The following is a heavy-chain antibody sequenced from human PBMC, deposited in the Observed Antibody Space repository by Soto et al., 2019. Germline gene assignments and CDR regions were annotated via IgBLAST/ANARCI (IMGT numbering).Heavy chain of an antibody. V-gene: IGHV1-69*05. D-gene: IGHD2-2*01. J-gene: IGHJ4*01. Sequence: SVKVSCKASGGTFNNYVINWVRQAPGQGLEWMAGIIPIFGNTNYAQKFQGRVTITTDTSTSTAYMELKSLRSDDTAVYYCAGSSSFYSPFDYWGQGTLVTVSS. CDR1: GGTFNNYV. CDR3: AGSSSFYSPFDY. CDR2: IIPIFGNT.